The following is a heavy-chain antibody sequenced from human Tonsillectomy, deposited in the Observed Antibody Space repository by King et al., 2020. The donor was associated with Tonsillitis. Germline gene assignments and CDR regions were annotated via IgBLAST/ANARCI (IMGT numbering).Heavy chain of an antibody. CDR2: ISAYNGNT. CDR3: ARPSVRWGSGWYSY. V-gene: IGHV1-18*01. Sequence: VQLVESGAEVKKPGASVKVSCKASGYTFTSYGISWVRQAPGQGLEWMGWISAYNGNTNYAQKLQGRVTMTTDKSTTTAYMELRSLRSDDTAVYYCARPSVRWGSGWYSYWGQGPLVTVSS. CDR1: GYTFTSYG. J-gene: IGHJ4*02. D-gene: IGHD6-19*01.